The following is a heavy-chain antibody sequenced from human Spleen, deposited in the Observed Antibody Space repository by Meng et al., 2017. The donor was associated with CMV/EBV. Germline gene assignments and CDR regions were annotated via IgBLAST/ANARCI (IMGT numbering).Heavy chain of an antibody. D-gene: IGHD3-3*01. J-gene: IGHJ4*02. CDR1: GFTFSSYE. Sequence: SCAASGFTFSSYEMNWVRQAPGKGLEWVSYISSSGSTIYYADSVKGRFTISRDNAKNSLYLQMNSLRAEDTAVYYCARVTTIFGVVLGLDYWGQGTLVTVSS. CDR3: ARVTTIFGVVLGLDY. CDR2: ISSSGSTI. V-gene: IGHV3-48*03.